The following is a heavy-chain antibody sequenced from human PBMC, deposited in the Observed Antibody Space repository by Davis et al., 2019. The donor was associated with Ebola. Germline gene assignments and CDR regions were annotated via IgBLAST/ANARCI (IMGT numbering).Heavy chain of an antibody. D-gene: IGHD1-26*01. CDR3: ARLGSAPFDY. CDR2: ISPNTGGT. J-gene: IGHJ4*02. Sequence: ASVKVSCKASGYTFTGYYIHWVRQAPGQGLEWMGWISPNTGGTIYAQKFQDRVTMTRDTSISTAYMELSRLRSGDTAVYYCARLGSAPFDYWGQGTLVTVSS. CDR1: GYTFTGYY. V-gene: IGHV1-2*02.